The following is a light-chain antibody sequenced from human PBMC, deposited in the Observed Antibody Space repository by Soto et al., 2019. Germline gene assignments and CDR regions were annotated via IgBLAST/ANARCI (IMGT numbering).Light chain of an antibody. CDR1: QSIRTW. V-gene: IGKV1-5*03. CDR3: QQYNSYSLFT. J-gene: IGKJ3*01. CDR2: KAS. Sequence: DIQMTQSPSTLSASVGDTVIITCRASQSIRTWLAWYQQKPGKVPNLLIYKASSLESGVPSRFSGSGSGTEFTLTISSLQSDDFATYYCQQYNSYSLFTFGPGTKVDIK.